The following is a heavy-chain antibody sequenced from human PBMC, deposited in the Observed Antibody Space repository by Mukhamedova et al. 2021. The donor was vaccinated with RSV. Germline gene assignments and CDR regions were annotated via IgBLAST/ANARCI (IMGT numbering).Heavy chain of an antibody. CDR3: AREVVVVSATNDAFDI. Sequence: GLEWVAYISSSGGIINYADSATGRFTISRDNAKNSLYLPMNSLRAEDTAVYFCAREVVVVSATNDAFDIWGQGTRVTVSS. CDR2: ISSSGGII. J-gene: IGHJ3*02. D-gene: IGHD2-15*01. V-gene: IGHV3-11*01.